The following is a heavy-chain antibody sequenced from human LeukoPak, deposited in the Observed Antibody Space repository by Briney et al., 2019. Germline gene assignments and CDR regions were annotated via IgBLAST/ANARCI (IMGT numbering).Heavy chain of an antibody. D-gene: IGHD1-14*01. CDR2: ISSSSSYI. V-gene: IGHV3-21*01. CDR1: GFTFSSYS. J-gene: IGHJ4*02. Sequence: GGPLRLSCAASGFTFSSYSMNLVRQAPGKGLEWVSSISSSSSYIYYADSVKGRFTISRDNAKNSLYLQMNSLRAEDTAVYYCARVYPRNYPDYWGQGTLVTVSS. CDR3: ARVYPRNYPDY.